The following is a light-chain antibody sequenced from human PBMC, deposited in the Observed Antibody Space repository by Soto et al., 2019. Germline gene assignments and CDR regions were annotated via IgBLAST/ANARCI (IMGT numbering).Light chain of an antibody. Sequence: EIVLTQSPGTLSLSPGDRATLSCRASQSISSSYLAWYQQKPGQAPRLLIYGASSGTTGIPDRFSGSGSGTEFTLTISSLQPDDFATYYCQQYNSYWTFGQGTKVDIK. CDR3: QQYNSYWT. CDR1: QSISSSY. CDR2: GAS. J-gene: IGKJ1*01. V-gene: IGKV3-20*01.